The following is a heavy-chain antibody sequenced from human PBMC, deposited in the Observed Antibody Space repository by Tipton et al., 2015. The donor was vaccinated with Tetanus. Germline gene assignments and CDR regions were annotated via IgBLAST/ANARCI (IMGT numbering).Heavy chain of an antibody. V-gene: IGHV3-33*08. CDR2: SWYDGTDK. Sequence: SLRLSCAASGFTFSSHRINWVRQAPGKGLEWVAVSWYDGTDKYYADSVKGRFTISRDNSKNTLYLQMNSLRAEDTAVYYCAGEADCSGGSCFSGDFDNWGQGTQVTVSS. J-gene: IGHJ4*02. CDR1: GFTFSSHR. D-gene: IGHD2-15*01. CDR3: AGEADCSGGSCFSGDFDN.